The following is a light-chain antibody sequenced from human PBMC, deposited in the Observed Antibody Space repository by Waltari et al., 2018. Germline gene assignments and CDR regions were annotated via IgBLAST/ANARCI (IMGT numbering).Light chain of an antibody. CDR2: GNN. J-gene: IGLJ3*02. V-gene: IGLV1-40*01. Sequence: QSVLTPPPSVSGAPGQRATIPCTRSSAKIGAGFAVHWYQQLPGTAHNLRLYGNNNRPSGVPDRFSGSKSGTSASLAITGLQAEDEADYYCQSYGSDWVFGGGTKLTVL. CDR3: QSYGSDWV. CDR1: SAKIGAGFA.